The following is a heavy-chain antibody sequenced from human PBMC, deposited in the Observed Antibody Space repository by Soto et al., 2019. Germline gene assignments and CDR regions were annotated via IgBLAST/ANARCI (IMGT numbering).Heavy chain of an antibody. D-gene: IGHD3-22*01. CDR2: IYYSGST. CDR1: GGSISSGGYY. V-gene: IGHV4-31*03. CDR3: ARTYYEAGRSYWYFDL. J-gene: IGHJ2*01. Sequence: QVQLQESGPGLVKPSQTLSLTCTVSGGSISSGGYYWSWIRQHPGKGLEWIGYIYYSGSTYYNPSLKSRVTISVDTSKNQFSLKLSSVTAADTAVYYCARTYYEAGRSYWYFDLWGRGTLVTVS.